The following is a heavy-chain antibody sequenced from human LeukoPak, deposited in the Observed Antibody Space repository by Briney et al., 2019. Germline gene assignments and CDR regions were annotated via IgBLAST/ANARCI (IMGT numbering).Heavy chain of an antibody. J-gene: IGHJ4*02. Sequence: SVKVSCKTSGGTFSSYAISWVRQAPGQGLEWMGRIIPINGIADYAQNFQGRVTITADKSTTTTYMELSSLRSDDTAVYYCARDGATTGPYWGQGTLVTVSS. V-gene: IGHV1-69*04. CDR1: GGTFSSYA. CDR3: ARDGATTGPY. CDR2: IIPINGIA. D-gene: IGHD1-1*01.